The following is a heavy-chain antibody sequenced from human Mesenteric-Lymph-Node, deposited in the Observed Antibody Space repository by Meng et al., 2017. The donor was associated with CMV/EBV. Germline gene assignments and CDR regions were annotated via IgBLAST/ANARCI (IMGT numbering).Heavy chain of an antibody. V-gene: IGHV4-59*01. J-gene: IGHJ6*02. CDR3: ARSYNSYYYYGMDV. CDR2: IYYSGST. Sequence: SETLSLTCTVSGGSISNYYWSWIRQPPGKGLEWIGYIYYSGSTNYNPSLQSRVTISVDTSKNQFSLKLSSVTAADTAVYYCARSYNSYYYYGMDVWGQGTTVTVSS. CDR1: GGSISNYY. D-gene: IGHD1-20*01.